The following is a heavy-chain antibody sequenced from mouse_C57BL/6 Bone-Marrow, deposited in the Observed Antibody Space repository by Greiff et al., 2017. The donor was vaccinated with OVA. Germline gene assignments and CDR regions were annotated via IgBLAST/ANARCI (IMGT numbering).Heavy chain of an antibody. Sequence: EVKVEESGAELVRPGASVKLSCTASGFNIKDDYMHWVKQRPEQGLEWIGWIDPENGDTEYASKFQGKATITADTSSNTAYLQLSSLTSEDTAVYYCTTYHYYAMDYWGQGTSVTVSS. CDR3: TTYHYYAMDY. CDR2: IDPENGDT. V-gene: IGHV14-4*01. CDR1: GFNIKDDY. J-gene: IGHJ4*01.